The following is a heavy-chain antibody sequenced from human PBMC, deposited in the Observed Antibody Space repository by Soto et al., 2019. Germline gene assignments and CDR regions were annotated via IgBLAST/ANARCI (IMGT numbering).Heavy chain of an antibody. Sequence: SETLSLTCTVSGGSISGYYWGWIRQPPGKGLEWIGYVWYDGSTNYNPSLKSRVTISVDTSKNQFSLKLSSVTAADTAVYYCARHARLLWFGELLYYFDYWGQGTLVTVSS. D-gene: IGHD3-10*01. CDR3: ARHARLLWFGELLYYFDY. J-gene: IGHJ4*02. V-gene: IGHV4-59*08. CDR2: VWYDGST. CDR1: GGSISGYY.